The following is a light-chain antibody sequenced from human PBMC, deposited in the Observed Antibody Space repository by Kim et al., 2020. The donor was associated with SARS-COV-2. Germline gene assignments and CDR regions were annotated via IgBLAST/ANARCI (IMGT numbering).Light chain of an antibody. Sequence: APGKTARITCGGNNIGSKSVHWYQQKPGQAPVLVIYYDSDRPSGIPERFSGSNSGNTATLTISRVEAGDEADYYCQVWDSSSDHVVIGGGTQLTVL. CDR2: YDS. J-gene: IGLJ2*01. V-gene: IGLV3-21*04. CDR3: QVWDSSSDHVV. CDR1: NIGSKS.